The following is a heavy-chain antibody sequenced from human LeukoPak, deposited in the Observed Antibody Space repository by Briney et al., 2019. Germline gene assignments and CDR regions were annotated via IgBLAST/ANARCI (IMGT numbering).Heavy chain of an antibody. D-gene: IGHD4-17*01. V-gene: IGHV4-31*03. J-gene: IGHJ4*02. Sequence: PSETLSLTCTVSGGSISSGGYYWSWIRQHPGKGLEWIGYIYYSGSTYYNPSLKSRVTISVDTSKNRFSLKLSSVTAADTAVYYCARAIPSDYGDYVDYWGQGTLVTVS. CDR2: IYYSGST. CDR1: GGSISSGGYY. CDR3: ARAIPSDYGDYVDY.